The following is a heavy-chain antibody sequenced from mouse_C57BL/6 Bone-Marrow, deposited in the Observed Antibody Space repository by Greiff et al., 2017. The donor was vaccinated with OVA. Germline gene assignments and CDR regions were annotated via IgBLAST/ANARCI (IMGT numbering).Heavy chain of an antibody. J-gene: IGHJ3*01. CDR2: IDPEGGDT. CDR3: TKDGMAY. Sequence: VQLKESGAELVRPGASVKLSCTASGFNIKDYYMHWVKQRPEQGLEWIGRIDPEGGDTDYAPKFQGKATMTADKSSNTAYLQLSSLTSEDTAVYYCTKDGMAYWGQGTLVTVSA. CDR1: GFNIKDYY. V-gene: IGHV14-1*01.